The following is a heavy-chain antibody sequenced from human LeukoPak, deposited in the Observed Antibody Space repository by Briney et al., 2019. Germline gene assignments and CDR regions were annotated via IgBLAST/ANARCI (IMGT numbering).Heavy chain of an antibody. D-gene: IGHD6-19*01. Sequence: SETLSLTCTVSGGSISSYYWSWIRQPAGKGLEWIGRIYASGSTNYNPPLKSRVTMSVDTSKNQFSLKLGSVTAADTAVYYCARRRVAAYFDNWGQGTLVTVSS. J-gene: IGHJ4*02. CDR1: GGSISSYY. V-gene: IGHV4-4*07. CDR2: IYASGST. CDR3: ARRRVAAYFDN.